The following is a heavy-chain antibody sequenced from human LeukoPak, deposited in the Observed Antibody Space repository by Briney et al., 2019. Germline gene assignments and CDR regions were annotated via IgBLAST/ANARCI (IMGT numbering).Heavy chain of an antibody. Sequence: SETLSLTCAAYGGSFSGYYWSWIRQPPGKGLEWIGEINHSGSTNYNPSLKSRVTISVDTSKNQFSLKLSSVTAADTAVYYCARTRHGYCSGGSCYSVSPWGQGTLVTVSS. CDR3: ARTRHGYCSGGSCYSVSP. D-gene: IGHD2-15*01. CDR1: GGSFSGYY. J-gene: IGHJ4*02. CDR2: INHSGST. V-gene: IGHV4-34*01.